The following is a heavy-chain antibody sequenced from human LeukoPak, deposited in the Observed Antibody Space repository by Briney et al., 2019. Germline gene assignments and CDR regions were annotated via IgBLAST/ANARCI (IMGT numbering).Heavy chain of an antibody. CDR3: ASSPRVYGDYTIS. Sequence: PSETLSLTCAVYGGSFSGYYWSWIRQPPGKGLEWIGEINHSGSTYYNPSLKSRVTISVDTSKNQFSLKLSSVTAADTAVYYCASSPRVYGDYTISWGQGTLVTVSS. J-gene: IGHJ4*02. CDR1: GGSFSGYY. CDR2: INHSGST. D-gene: IGHD4-17*01. V-gene: IGHV4-34*01.